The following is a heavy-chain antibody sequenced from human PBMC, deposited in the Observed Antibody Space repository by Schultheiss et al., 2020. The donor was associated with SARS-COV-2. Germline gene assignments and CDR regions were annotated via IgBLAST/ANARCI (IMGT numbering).Heavy chain of an antibody. CDR2: INHSGST. J-gene: IGHJ4*02. Sequence: GSLRLSCAASGFTFSSYSMNWVRQAPGKGLEWIGEINHSGSTNYNPSLKSRVTISVDTSKNQFSLKLSSVTAADTAVYYCARGRRFCSGGSCYSLASDYWGQGTLVTVSS. V-gene: IGHV4-34*01. CDR1: GFTFSSYS. D-gene: IGHD2-15*01. CDR3: ARGRRFCSGGSCYSLASDY.